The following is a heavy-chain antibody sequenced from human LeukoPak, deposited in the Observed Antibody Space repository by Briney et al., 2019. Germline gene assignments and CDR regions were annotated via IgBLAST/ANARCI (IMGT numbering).Heavy chain of an antibody. Sequence: SETLSLTCTVSGGSINSYYWSWIRQPPGKGLEWIGYIFNTGSTTYNPSLKSRVTMSLDTSKNHFSLKLSSVTAADTAVYYCARGDPFRAGWFDPWGQGTLVTVSS. V-gene: IGHV4-59*12. CDR3: ARGDPFRAGWFDP. D-gene: IGHD6-13*01. CDR1: GGSINSYY. CDR2: IFNTGST. J-gene: IGHJ5*02.